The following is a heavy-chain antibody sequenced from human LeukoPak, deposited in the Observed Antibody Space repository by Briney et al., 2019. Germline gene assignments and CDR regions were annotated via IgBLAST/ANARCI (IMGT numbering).Heavy chain of an antibody. CDR2: ISSSSSYI. CDR1: GFTFSSYS. D-gene: IGHD3-3*01. V-gene: IGHV3-21*01. J-gene: IGHJ4*02. CDR3: ARDQGGFWSGYYD. Sequence: GGSLRLSCAASGFTFSSYSMNWVRQAPGKGLEWVPSISSSSSYIYYADSVKGRFTISRDNAKNSLCLQMNSLRAEDTAVYYCARDQGGFWSGYYDWGQGTLVTVSS.